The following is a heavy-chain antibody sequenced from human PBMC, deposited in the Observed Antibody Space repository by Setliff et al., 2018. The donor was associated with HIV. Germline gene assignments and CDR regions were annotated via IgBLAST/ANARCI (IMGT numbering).Heavy chain of an antibody. V-gene: IGHV4-61*05. D-gene: IGHD2-15*01. Sequence: SETLSLTCFVSGGSISSGYYYWSWIRQPPGKGLEWIGEINHSGSTNYNPSLKSRVTMSVDKSKNQFSLRLSSVTAADTAVYYCARARRAGSGPKYFQHWGQGTLVTVSS. J-gene: IGHJ1*01. CDR1: GGSISSGYYY. CDR3: ARARRAGSGPKYFQH. CDR2: INHSGST.